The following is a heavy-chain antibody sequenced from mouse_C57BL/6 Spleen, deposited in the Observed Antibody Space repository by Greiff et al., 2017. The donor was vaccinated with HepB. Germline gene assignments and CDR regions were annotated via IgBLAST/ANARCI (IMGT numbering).Heavy chain of an antibody. CDR1: GFTFSDYG. CDR2: ISSGSSTI. J-gene: IGHJ3*01. CDR3: AREGLITTVVDAWFAY. V-gene: IGHV5-17*01. D-gene: IGHD1-1*01. Sequence: DVKLVESGGGLVKPGGSLKLSCAASGFTFSDYGMHWVRQAPEKGLEWVAYISSGSSTIYYADTVKGRFTISRDNAKNTLFLQMTSLRSEDTAMYYCAREGLITTVVDAWFAYWGQGTLVTVSA.